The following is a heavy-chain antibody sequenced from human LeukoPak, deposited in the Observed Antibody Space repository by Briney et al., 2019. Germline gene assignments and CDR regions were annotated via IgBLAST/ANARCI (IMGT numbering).Heavy chain of an antibody. CDR2: MNSGGSSI. CDR1: GFTFGSDW. Sequence: GGSLRLSCAASGFTFGSDWMHWVRQAPGKGLEWVSRMNSGGSSISYADSVKGRFTTSRDNAKNTLYLQMNSLRAEDTAVYYCARVGYYDSSGYYAYLQHWGQGTLVTVSS. D-gene: IGHD3-22*01. J-gene: IGHJ1*01. V-gene: IGHV3-74*01. CDR3: ARVGYYDSSGYYAYLQH.